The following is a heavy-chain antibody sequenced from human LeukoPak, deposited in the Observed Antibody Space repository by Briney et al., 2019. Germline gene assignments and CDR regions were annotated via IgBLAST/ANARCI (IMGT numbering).Heavy chain of an antibody. CDR2: INPSGGST. CDR3: ARGSRALWFGELSYWYFDL. D-gene: IGHD3-10*01. Sequence: ASVKVSCKASGYTFTSYYMHWVRQAPGQGLEWMGIINPSGGSTSYAQKFQGRVTMTRDTSTSTVYMELSSLRSEDTAVYYCARGSRALWFGELSYWYFDLWGRGTLVTVSS. J-gene: IGHJ2*01. CDR1: GYTFTSYY. V-gene: IGHV1-46*01.